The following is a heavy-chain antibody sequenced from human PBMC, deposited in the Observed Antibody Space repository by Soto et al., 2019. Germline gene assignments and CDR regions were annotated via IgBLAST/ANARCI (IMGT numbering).Heavy chain of an antibody. D-gene: IGHD1-1*01. Sequence: ASETLSLTCTLSGGSVRAPDCLNLVRHAPDKGLEWIAEVHISGHSNYNPSLRSRVSVSIDSSKNQFYLNLNSVTAADTAIYYCARVRQGCSANNCYFDPWGQGTQVTVSS. CDR3: ARVRQGCSANNCYFDP. J-gene: IGHJ5*01. CDR2: VHISGHS. V-gene: IGHV4-4*02. CDR1: GGSVRAPDC.